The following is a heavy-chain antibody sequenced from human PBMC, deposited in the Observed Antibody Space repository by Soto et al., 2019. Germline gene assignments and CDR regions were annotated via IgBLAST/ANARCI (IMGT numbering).Heavy chain of an antibody. CDR3: ARDRGGPQGYYDIFTDAFDV. Sequence: GASVKVSCKTSGFTFTAYAMHWVRPGPGQRVEWMGWINSGNDHTKYSQKFQGRVTITTDTSASTAYMELSSLRSEDTAVYYCARDRGGPQGYYDIFTDAFDVWGQGTKVTVSS. CDR1: GFTFTAYA. D-gene: IGHD3-9*01. J-gene: IGHJ3*01. V-gene: IGHV1-3*01. CDR2: INSGNDHT.